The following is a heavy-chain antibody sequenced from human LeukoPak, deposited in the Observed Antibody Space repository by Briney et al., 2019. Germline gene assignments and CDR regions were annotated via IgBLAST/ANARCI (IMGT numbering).Heavy chain of an antibody. Sequence: GASVKVSCKASGYTFTSYGISWVRQAPGQGLEWMGWISAYNGNTNYAQKLQGRVTMTTDTSTSTAYMELRSLRSDDAAVYYCARAHVTTGTAGDVDWGQGTLVTVSS. CDR2: ISAYNGNT. D-gene: IGHD4-17*01. CDR1: GYTFTSYG. V-gene: IGHV1-18*01. CDR3: ARAHVTTGTAGDVD. J-gene: IGHJ4*02.